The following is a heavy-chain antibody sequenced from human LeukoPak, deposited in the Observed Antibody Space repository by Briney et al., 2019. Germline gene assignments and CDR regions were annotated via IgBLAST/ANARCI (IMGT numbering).Heavy chain of an antibody. Sequence: GGSLRLSCAVSGLTFSSSWMDWVRQAPGKGLEWVASINPDGNKKYSADSVKGRFTISRDNAENSLYLQVNSLRVEDTAFYYCARDLAYSRLDYWGQGMLVTVSS. V-gene: IGHV3-7*01. D-gene: IGHD5-18*01. CDR1: GLTFSSSW. CDR3: ARDLAYSRLDY. CDR2: INPDGNKK. J-gene: IGHJ4*02.